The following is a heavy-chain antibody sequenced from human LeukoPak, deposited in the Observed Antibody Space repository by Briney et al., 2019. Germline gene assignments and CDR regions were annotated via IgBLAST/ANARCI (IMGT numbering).Heavy chain of an antibody. CDR3: ASVAAAGTLYRKDFDY. CDR2: MNPNSGNT. Sequence: GASVKVSCKASGYTFTSYDINWVRQATGQGLEWMGWMNPNSGNTGYAQKFQGRVTITRNTSISTAYMGLSSLRSEDTAVYYCASVAAAGTLYRKDFDYWGQGTLVTVSS. V-gene: IGHV1-8*03. CDR1: GYTFTSYD. D-gene: IGHD6-13*01. J-gene: IGHJ4*02.